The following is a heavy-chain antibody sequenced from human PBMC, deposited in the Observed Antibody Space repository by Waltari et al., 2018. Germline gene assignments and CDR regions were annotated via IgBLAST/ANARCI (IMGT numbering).Heavy chain of an antibody. CDR1: GGPISSYY. D-gene: IGHD3-10*01. Sequence: QVQLQESGPGLVKPSETLSPTCTAPGGPISSYYWSWIRQPPGKGLEWIGYIYSSGSTNYNPSLKSRVIISVDTSKNQFSLKVRSMTAADTAVYYCARDRGYQDYWGQGTLVTVSS. J-gene: IGHJ4*02. CDR2: IYSSGST. CDR3: ARDRGYQDY. V-gene: IGHV4-59*01.